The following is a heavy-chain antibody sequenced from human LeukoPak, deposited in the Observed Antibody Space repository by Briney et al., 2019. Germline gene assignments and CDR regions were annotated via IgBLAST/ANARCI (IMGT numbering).Heavy chain of an antibody. CDR1: GFTFSSYS. Sequence: GGSLRLSCAASGFTFSSYSMNWVRQAPGKGLEWVSSISSSSSYIYYADSVEGRFTISRDNAKNSLYLQMNSLRAEDTAVYYCARDVSYYDSSGYSNWFDPWGQGTLVTVSS. CDR3: ARDVSYYDSSGYSNWFDP. D-gene: IGHD3-22*01. V-gene: IGHV3-21*04. J-gene: IGHJ5*02. CDR2: ISSSSSYI.